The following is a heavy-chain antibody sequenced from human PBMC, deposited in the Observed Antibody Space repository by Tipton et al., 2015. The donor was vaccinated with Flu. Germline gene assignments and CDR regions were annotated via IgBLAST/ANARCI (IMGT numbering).Heavy chain of an antibody. D-gene: IGHD4-11*01. J-gene: IGHJ6*02. CDR1: GFTFSSYS. CDR2: ISSSSYI. V-gene: IGHV3-21*01. CDR3: ASSTTVSYYYYYGMDV. Sequence: SLRLSCAASGFTFSSYSMNWVRQAPGKGLEWVSSISSSSYIYYADSVKGRFTISRDNAKNSLYLQMNSLRAEDTAVYYCASSTTVSYYYYYGMDVWGQGTTVPVSS.